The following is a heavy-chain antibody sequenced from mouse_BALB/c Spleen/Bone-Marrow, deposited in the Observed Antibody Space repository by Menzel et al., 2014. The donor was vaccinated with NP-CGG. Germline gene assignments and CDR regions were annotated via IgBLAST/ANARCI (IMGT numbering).Heavy chain of an antibody. D-gene: IGHD2-14*01. CDR1: GFSLTNYG. J-gene: IGHJ4*01. Sequence: QVQLQQPGPGLVQPSQSLSITCTVSGFSLTNYGVHWVRQSPGKGLEWLGVIWTGGSTDYNAAFISRLSISKDNSKSQVFLKMNSLQANDTAIYYCARRYDASYALDYWGQGTSVTVSS. CDR2: IWTGGST. V-gene: IGHV2-2*02. CDR3: ARRYDASYALDY.